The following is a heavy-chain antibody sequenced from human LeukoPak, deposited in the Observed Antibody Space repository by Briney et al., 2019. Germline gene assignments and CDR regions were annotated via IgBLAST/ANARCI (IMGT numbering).Heavy chain of an antibody. CDR3: ARDGDYYDSSGYGYAFDI. D-gene: IGHD3-22*01. J-gene: IGHJ3*02. CDR2: IYYSGST. CDR1: GGSISSYY. Sequence: SETLSLTCTVSGGSISSYYWSWIRQHPGKGLEWIGYIYYSGSTYYNPSLKSRVTISVDTSKNQFSLKLSSVTAADTAVYYCARDGDYYDSSGYGYAFDIWGQGTMVTVSS. V-gene: IGHV4-59*06.